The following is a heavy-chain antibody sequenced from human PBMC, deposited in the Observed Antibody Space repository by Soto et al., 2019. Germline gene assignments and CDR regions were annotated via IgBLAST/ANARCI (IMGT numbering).Heavy chain of an antibody. V-gene: IGHV5-51*01. Sequence: GESLRMSCSGSGYSFTNYCIGLVLQMPGKGLEWMGSIYPGDSNIRYSPSFQGQVTISAAKSITTAYLQWSSLKASDIAMYYCARYDVCSTTVCHNRFDPWGKGTLVPVS. CDR1: GYSFTNYC. CDR2: IYPGDSNI. D-gene: IGHD2-2*01. J-gene: IGHJ5*02. CDR3: ARYDVCSTTVCHNRFDP.